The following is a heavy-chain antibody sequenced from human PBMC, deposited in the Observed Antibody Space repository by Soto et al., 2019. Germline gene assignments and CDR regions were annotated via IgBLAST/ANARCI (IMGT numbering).Heavy chain of an antibody. V-gene: IGHV3-15*07. CDR3: TTVLGPSFCRGESCYYAFDI. Sequence: EVQLVESGGGLVKPGGYLRLSCTASGFTFSNACMNWVRQAPGKGLEWVGRIKSESHGGTTDYAAPVKGRFTISRDDSRNSLYLQMNSLKTEDTAVYYCTTVLGPSFCRGESCYYAFDIWGQGTMVTVSS. D-gene: IGHD2-15*01. CDR2: IKSESHGGTT. CDR1: GFTFSNAC. J-gene: IGHJ3*02.